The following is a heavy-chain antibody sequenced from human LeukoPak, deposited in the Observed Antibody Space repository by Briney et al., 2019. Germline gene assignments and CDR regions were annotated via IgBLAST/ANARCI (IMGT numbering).Heavy chain of an antibody. CDR3: VGSGSFSTYYFDY. CDR1: GASISSGGYS. Sequence: SQTLSLTCAVSGASISSGGYSWSWIRQPPGKGLEWIGYIYHSGSTYYNPSLKSRVTISVDRSKNQFSLKLSSVTAADTAVYYCVGSGSFSTYYFDYWGQGTLVTVSS. D-gene: IGHD3-10*01. J-gene: IGHJ4*02. V-gene: IGHV4-30-2*01. CDR2: IYHSGST.